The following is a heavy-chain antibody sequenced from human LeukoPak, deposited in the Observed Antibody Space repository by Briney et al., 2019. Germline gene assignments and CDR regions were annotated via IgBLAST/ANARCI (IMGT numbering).Heavy chain of an antibody. CDR1: GYTFTGYF. Sequence: ASVKVSCKASGYTFTGYFMHWVRQAPGQGLEWMGWINPNSGGTNYAQKFQGRVTMTGDTSISTAYMDLSSLRSDDTAVYYCARDNDSRDPPHFDYWGQGTLVTVSS. CDR2: INPNSGGT. CDR3: ARDNDSRDPPHFDY. V-gene: IGHV1-2*02. D-gene: IGHD3-16*01. J-gene: IGHJ4*02.